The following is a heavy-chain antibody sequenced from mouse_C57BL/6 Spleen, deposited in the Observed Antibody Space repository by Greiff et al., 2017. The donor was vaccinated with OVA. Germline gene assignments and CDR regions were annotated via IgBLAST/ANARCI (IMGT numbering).Heavy chain of an antibody. V-gene: IGHV5-17*01. J-gene: IGHJ4*01. CDR3: ARLQLGPYAMDY. Sequence: EVHLVESGGGLVKPGGSLKLSCAASGFTFSDYGMHWVRQAPEKGLEWVAYISSGSSTIYYADTGKGRFTISRANAKNTLFLQMTSLRSEDTAMYYCARLQLGPYAMDYWGQGTSVTVSS. CDR1: GFTFSDYG. CDR2: ISSGSSTI. D-gene: IGHD4-1*02.